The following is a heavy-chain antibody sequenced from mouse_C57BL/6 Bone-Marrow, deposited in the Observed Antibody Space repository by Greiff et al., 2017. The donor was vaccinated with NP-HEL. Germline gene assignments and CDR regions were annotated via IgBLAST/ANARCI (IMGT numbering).Heavy chain of an antibody. CDR1: GYTFTDYY. CDR2: INPYNGGT. J-gene: IGHJ3*01. Sequence: EVQLQQSGPVLVKPGASVKMSCKASGYTFTDYYMNWVKQSHGKSLEWIGVINPYNGGTSYNQKFKGKATLTVDKSSSTAYMELNSLTSEDSAVYYCARGGFDYGSKFAYWGQGTLVTVSA. V-gene: IGHV1-19*01. D-gene: IGHD1-1*01. CDR3: ARGGFDYGSKFAY.